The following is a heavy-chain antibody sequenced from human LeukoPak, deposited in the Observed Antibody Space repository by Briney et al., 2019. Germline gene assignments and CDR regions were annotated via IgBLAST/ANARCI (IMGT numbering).Heavy chain of an antibody. Sequence: PGGSLRLSCAASGFTFDDYAMHWVRQAPGKGLEWVSGISWNSGSIGYADSVKGRFTISRDNAKNSLYLQMNSLRAEDTALYYCAKGMGSLSGSYSFDYWGQGTLVTVSS. CDR2: ISWNSGSI. J-gene: IGHJ4*02. CDR1: GFTFDDYA. D-gene: IGHD1-26*01. V-gene: IGHV3-9*01. CDR3: AKGMGSLSGSYSFDY.